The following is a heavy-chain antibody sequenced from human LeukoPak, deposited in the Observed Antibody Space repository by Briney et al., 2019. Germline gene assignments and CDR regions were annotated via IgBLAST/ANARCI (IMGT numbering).Heavy chain of an antibody. CDR1: GGTFSSYT. J-gene: IGHJ4*02. CDR2: IIPIFGTA. D-gene: IGHD3-3*01. CDR3: ARGLTYYDFWSGLHY. Sequence: SVKVSCKASGGTFSSYTITWVRQAPGQGLEWMGGIIPIFGTANYAQKFQGRVTITADKSTSTAYMELSSLRSEDTAVYYCARGLTYYDFWSGLHYWGQGTLVTVSS. V-gene: IGHV1-69*06.